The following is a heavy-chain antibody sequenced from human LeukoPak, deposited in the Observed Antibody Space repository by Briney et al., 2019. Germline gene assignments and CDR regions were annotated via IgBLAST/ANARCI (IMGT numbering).Heavy chain of an antibody. CDR3: ARHRGYGDYPHYYMDV. J-gene: IGHJ6*03. CDR2: IYYSGST. CDR1: GGSISSSSYY. D-gene: IGHD4-17*01. Sequence: PSEPLSLTCTVSGGSISSSSYYWGWIRQPPGKGLEWIGSIYYSGSTYYNPSLKSRVTISVDTSKNQFSLKLSSVTAADTAVYYCARHRGYGDYPHYYMDVWGKGTTVTISS. V-gene: IGHV4-39*01.